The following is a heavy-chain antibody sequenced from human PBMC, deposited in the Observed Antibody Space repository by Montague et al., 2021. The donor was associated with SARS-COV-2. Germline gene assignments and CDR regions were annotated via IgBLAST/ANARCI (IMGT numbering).Heavy chain of an antibody. J-gene: IGHJ3*02. V-gene: IGHV4-59*08. D-gene: IGHD3-9*01. CDR2: IYYSGST. Sequence: ETLSLTCTVSGGSISSYYRSWIRQPPGKGLEWIGYIYYSGSTNYNPSLKSRVTISVDTSKNQFSLKLSSVTAADTAVYYCARTYYDILTGYYNRPAFDIWGQGTMVTVSS. CDR1: GGSISSYY. CDR3: ARTYYDILTGYYNRPAFDI.